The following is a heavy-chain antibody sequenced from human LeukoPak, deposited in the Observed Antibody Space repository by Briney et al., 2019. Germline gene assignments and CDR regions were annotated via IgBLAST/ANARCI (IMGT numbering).Heavy chain of an antibody. CDR2: MNPNSGNT. CDR1: GYTFTTFD. V-gene: IGHV1-8*02. D-gene: IGHD4-11*01. Sequence: ASVKVSYKASGYTFTTFDINWVRQATGPGLEWMGWMNPNSGNTGYAQRFQGRVTMTRNTSISTAYMELSSLRSEDTAVYYCARGLLGFMRSDYSNYWDNWFDPWGQGTLVTVSS. J-gene: IGHJ5*02. CDR3: ARGLLGFMRSDYSNYWDNWFDP.